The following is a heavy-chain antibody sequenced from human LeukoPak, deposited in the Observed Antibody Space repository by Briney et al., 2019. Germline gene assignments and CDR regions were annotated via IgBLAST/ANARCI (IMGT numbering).Heavy chain of an antibody. V-gene: IGHV3-30*18. CDR1: GFTFSSYG. D-gene: IGHD2-15*01. CDR2: ISYDGSNK. J-gene: IGHJ4*02. CDR3: AKDLFIVVVVAPFDY. Sequence: GGSLRLSCAASGFTFSSYGMHWVRQAPGKGLEWVAVISYDGSNKYYADSVKGRFTISRDNSKNTLYLQMNSLRAEDTAVYYCAKDLFIVVVVAPFDYWGQGTLVTVSS.